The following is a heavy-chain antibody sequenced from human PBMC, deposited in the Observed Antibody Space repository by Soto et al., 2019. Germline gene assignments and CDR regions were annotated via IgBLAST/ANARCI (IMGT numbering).Heavy chain of an antibody. CDR1: GFTFSSYG. CDR3: ARDRGSISGHGMDV. V-gene: IGHV3-33*01. D-gene: IGHD6-6*01. Sequence: QVQLVESGGGVVQPGRSLRLSCAASGFTFSSYGLHWVRQAPGRGLEWVAVIWYDGSSQYYADSVKGRFTISRDNSKNTLYLQMNSLRAEDTAVYYCARDRGSISGHGMDVWGPGTTVTVS. J-gene: IGHJ6*02. CDR2: IWYDGSSQ.